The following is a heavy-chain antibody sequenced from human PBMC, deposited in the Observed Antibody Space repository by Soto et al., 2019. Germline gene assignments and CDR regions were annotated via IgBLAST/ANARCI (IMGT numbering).Heavy chain of an antibody. CDR3: AKTAAARHGGWFDH. D-gene: IGHD6-6*01. Sequence: SETLSLTCIVSGESISSSSYYWGWIRQPPGKGLEWIGSIYYSGRTYYNPSFKSRVTISIDTSKNQFSLNLSSVTAADTAVYYCAKTAAARHGGWFDHWGQGTLVNVSA. CDR1: GESISSSSYY. J-gene: IGHJ5*02. CDR2: IYYSGRT. V-gene: IGHV4-39*01.